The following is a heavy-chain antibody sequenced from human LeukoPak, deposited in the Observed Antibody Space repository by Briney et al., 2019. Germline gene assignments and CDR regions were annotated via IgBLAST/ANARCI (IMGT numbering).Heavy chain of an antibody. CDR1: RDSVSSNSVA. CDR3: AREGSNTDAFDI. CDR2: TYYRSKWYN. V-gene: IGHV6-1*01. D-gene: IGHD3-10*01. J-gene: IGHJ3*02. Sequence: SQTLSLTCAISRDSVSSNSVAWNWIRQSPSRGLEWLGRTYYRSKWYNNYAVSVKSRMTINPDTSKNQFSLQLNSVTPEDTAVYYCAREGSNTDAFDIWGQGTMVTVSS.